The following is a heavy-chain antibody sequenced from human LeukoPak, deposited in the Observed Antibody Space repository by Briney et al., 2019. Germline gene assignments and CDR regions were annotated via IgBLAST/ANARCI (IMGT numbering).Heavy chain of an antibody. D-gene: IGHD3-3*01. CDR2: INHNGNVN. CDR3: ARVFEDVPQFDY. Sequence: GGSLRLSCAASGFTFSSYWMNWARQAPGKGLEWVASINHNGNVNYYVDSVKGRFTISRDNAKNSLCLQMSNLRAEDTAVYYCARVFEDVPQFDYWGQGTLVTVSS. V-gene: IGHV3-7*03. J-gene: IGHJ4*02. CDR1: GFTFSSYW.